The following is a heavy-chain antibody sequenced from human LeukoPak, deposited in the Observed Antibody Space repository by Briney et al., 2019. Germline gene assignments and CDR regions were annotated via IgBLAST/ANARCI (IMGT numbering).Heavy chain of an antibody. CDR2: ISSSSSYI. Sequence: PGGSLRLSCAASGFTFSSYSMNWVRQAPGKGLEWVSSISSSSSYIYYADSVKGRFTISRDNAKNSLYLQMNSLRAEDTAVYYCARVRDHDILTGYLYDAFDIWGQGIMVTVSS. J-gene: IGHJ3*02. V-gene: IGHV3-21*01. CDR3: ARVRDHDILTGYLYDAFDI. CDR1: GFTFSSYS. D-gene: IGHD3-9*01.